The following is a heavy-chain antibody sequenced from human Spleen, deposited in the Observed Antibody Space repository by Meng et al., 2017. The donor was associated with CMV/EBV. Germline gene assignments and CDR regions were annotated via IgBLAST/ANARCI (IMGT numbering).Heavy chain of an antibody. V-gene: IGHV1-46*01. D-gene: IGHD1-26*01. Sequence: KASCYTVTSYFMHWVRQAPGQGLEWMGMINPSGGSTTYAHKYQGRVTVTRDTSTSTVYMDLSSLRSEDTAVYYCARPYGYSGSYWGYWGQGTLVTVSS. CDR3: ARPYGYSGSYWGY. CDR1: CYTVTSYF. CDR2: INPSGGST. J-gene: IGHJ4*02.